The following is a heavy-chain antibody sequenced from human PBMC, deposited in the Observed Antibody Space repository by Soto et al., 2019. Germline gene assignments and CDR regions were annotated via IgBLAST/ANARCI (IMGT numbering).Heavy chain of an antibody. CDR2: IYYSGST. CDR1: GGSIISGDYY. V-gene: IGHV4-61*08. J-gene: IGHJ4*02. D-gene: IGHD3-22*01. Sequence: SETLSLTCTVSGGSIISGDYYWSLIRQPPGKGLEGIGYIYYSGSTNYNPSLKSRVTISVDTSKNQFSLKLSSVTAADTAVYYCARSYDSSXYYYELYFDYWGQGTLVTVSS. CDR3: ARSYDSSXYYYELYFDY.